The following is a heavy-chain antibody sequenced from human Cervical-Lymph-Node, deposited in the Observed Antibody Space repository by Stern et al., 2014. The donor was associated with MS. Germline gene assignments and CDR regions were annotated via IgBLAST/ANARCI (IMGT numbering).Heavy chain of an antibody. J-gene: IGHJ4*02. V-gene: IGHV1-69*11. CDR2: IIPILDTT. Sequence: VQLVQSGAEVKKPGSSVKVSCKSSGGTFSTHAISWVRQAPGQGLERLGIIIPILDTTDYAQSFTGRLTIDADESTDTAYMELRSLTPDDTAVYYCAREKSDCSGGSCFSSLDYWGQGTLVTVSS. D-gene: IGHD2-15*01. CDR3: AREKSDCSGGSCFSSLDY. CDR1: GGTFSTHA.